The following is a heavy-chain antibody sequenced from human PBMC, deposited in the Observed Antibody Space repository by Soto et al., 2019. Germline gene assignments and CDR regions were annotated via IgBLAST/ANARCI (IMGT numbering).Heavy chain of an antibody. V-gene: IGHV1-2*04. CDR2: INPNSGGT. CDR1: GYTFTGDY. Sequence: ASVKVSCKASGYTFTGDYMHWVRQAPGQGLEWMGWINPNSGGTNYAQKFQGWVTMTRDTSISTAYMELSRLRSDDTAVYYCARDRGNGYSYGTYYYYYYYYYYYYMDVWGKGTTVSVSS. D-gene: IGHD5-18*01. CDR3: ARDRGNGYSYGTYYYYYYYYYYYYMDV. J-gene: IGHJ6*03.